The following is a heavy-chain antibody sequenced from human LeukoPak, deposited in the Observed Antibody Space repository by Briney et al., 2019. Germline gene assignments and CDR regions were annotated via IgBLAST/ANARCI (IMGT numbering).Heavy chain of an antibody. CDR3: ARRAGAYSHPYDY. V-gene: IGHV3-23*01. CDR1: EFSVGSNY. Sequence: GGSLRLSCAASEFSVGSNYMTWVRQAPGKGLEWVSIISGSGDNTYHADSVKGRFTISRDNSKNTLYLQMNSLRAEDTAVYYCARRAGAYSHPYDYWGQGTLVTVSS. CDR2: ISGSGDNT. D-gene: IGHD4/OR15-4a*01. J-gene: IGHJ4*02.